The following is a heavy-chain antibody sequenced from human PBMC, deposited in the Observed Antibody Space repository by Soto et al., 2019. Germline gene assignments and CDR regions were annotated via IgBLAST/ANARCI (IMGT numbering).Heavy chain of an antibody. D-gene: IGHD3-9*01. CDR3: ARTYYDILTGYYNGIDY. Sequence: GESLKISCKGSGYSFTSYWIGWVRQMPGKGLEWMGIIYPGDSDTRYSPSFQGQVTISADKSISTAYLQWSSLKASDTAMHYCARTYYDILTGYYNGIDYWGQGTLVTVSS. J-gene: IGHJ4*02. V-gene: IGHV5-51*01. CDR2: IYPGDSDT. CDR1: GYSFTSYW.